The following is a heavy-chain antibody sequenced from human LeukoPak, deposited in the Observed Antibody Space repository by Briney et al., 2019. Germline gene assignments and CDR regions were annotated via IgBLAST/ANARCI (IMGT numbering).Heavy chain of an antibody. J-gene: IGHJ4*02. Sequence: GGSLRLSCAVSGFTVTDNYMSWVRQAPGKGLQWVSVVYPDGRTYYADSVKGRFTITRDHSRNTLLLQLNNMRVYYTAVYYCARTNPVYGDYDYWGQGTLVTVSS. V-gene: IGHV3-53*01. D-gene: IGHD4-17*01. CDR3: ARTNPVYGDYDY. CDR1: GFTVTDNY. CDR2: VYPDGRT.